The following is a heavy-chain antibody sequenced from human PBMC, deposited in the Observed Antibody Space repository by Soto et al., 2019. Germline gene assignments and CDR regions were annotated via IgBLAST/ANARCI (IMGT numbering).Heavy chain of an antibody. V-gene: IGHV1-69*04. D-gene: IGHD3-22*01. CDR2: IIPILGIA. CDR3: ARDPYYYDSSGYYGPYVDY. J-gene: IGHJ4*02. Sequence: SVKVSCKASGGTFSSYTISWLRQAPGQGLEWMGRIIPILGIANYAQKFQGRVTITADKSTSTAYMELSSLRSEDTAVYYCARDPYYYDSSGYYGPYVDYWGQGTLVTVSS. CDR1: GGTFSSYT.